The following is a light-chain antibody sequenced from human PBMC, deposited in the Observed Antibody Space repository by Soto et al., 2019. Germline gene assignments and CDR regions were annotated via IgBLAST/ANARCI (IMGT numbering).Light chain of an antibody. CDR2: GAS. CDR1: QSVSGNY. Sequence: ENVLTQSPGTLSLSPGERATLSCRASQSVSGNYLAWYQHKPGQAPRLLIYGASSRATGIADRFSGSGSGTGFTLTISRLEPEDFAVYSCHQYGSSPLPGGSPLPFGGGTKVEIK. J-gene: IGKJ4*01. CDR3: HQYGSSPLPGGSPLP. V-gene: IGKV3-20*01.